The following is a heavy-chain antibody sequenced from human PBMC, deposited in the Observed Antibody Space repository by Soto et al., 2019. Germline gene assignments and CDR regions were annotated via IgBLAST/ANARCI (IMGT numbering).Heavy chain of an antibody. CDR2: IHSDGST. Sequence: EVQLVETGGGLIQPGGSLKLSCSVAGFTVSDSMSWVRQAPGKGLECVSFIHSDGSTHYTDSVRGRFTISRDNSKNTLFLQMNSLTADDTAVYYCAKATTNGGWFNPFDSWGQGALVTVSS. D-gene: IGHD6-19*01. V-gene: IGHV3-53*02. CDR1: GFTVSDS. J-gene: IGHJ4*02. CDR3: AKATTNGGWFNPFDS.